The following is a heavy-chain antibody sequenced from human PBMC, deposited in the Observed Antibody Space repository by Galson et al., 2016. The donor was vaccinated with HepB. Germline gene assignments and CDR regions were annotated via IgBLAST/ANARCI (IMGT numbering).Heavy chain of an antibody. D-gene: IGHD4-23*01. V-gene: IGHV3-30-3*01. CDR3: ARDYYGGNSVVCAY. CDR2: ISYDGSNK. Sequence: SLRLSCAASGFTFSSYAMYWVRQAPGKGLEWVAVISYDGSNKYYADSVKGRLTISRDYSKNTLYLQINGLRAEDTAVYYCARDYYGGNSVVCAYWGQGTRVTVSS. J-gene: IGHJ4*02. CDR1: GFTFSSYA.